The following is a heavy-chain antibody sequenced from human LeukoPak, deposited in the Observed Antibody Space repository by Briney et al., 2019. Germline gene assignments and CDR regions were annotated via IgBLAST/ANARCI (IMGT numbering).Heavy chain of an antibody. Sequence: SVKVSCKASGGTFSSYAISWVRQAPGQGLEWMGGIIPIFGTANYAQKFQGRVTITADESTSTAYMELSSLRSEDTAVYYCARARVDCSDGSCQTYYYYGMDVWGQGTTVTVSS. D-gene: IGHD2-15*01. V-gene: IGHV1-69*13. CDR2: IIPIFGTA. CDR1: GGTFSSYA. J-gene: IGHJ6*02. CDR3: ARARVDCSDGSCQTYYYYGMDV.